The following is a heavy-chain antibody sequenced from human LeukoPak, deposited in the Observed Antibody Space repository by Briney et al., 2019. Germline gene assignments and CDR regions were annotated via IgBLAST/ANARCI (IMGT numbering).Heavy chain of an antibody. J-gene: IGHJ1*01. Sequence: GGFLRLSCAASGFTFSSYAMHWVRQAPGKGLEWVAVISYDGSNKYYADSVKGRFTISRDNSKNTLYLQMNSLRAEDTAVYYCARDWASGSSSWYTHWGQGTLVTVSS. CDR3: ARDWASGSSSWYTH. D-gene: IGHD6-13*01. CDR2: ISYDGSNK. V-gene: IGHV3-30-3*01. CDR1: GFTFSSYA.